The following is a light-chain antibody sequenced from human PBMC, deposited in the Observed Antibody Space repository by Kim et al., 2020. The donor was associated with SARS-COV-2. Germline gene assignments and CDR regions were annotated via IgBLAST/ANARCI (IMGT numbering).Light chain of an antibody. CDR3: QTWGTGIVV. CDR2: LNSDGSQ. V-gene: IGLV4-69*01. J-gene: IGLJ2*01. Sequence: ASVKLTCTLSSGHSSWGIAWHQQQPEKGPRYLMKLNSDGSQSKGDGIPDRFSGSSSGAERYLTISSLQYEDEADYYCQTWGTGIVVFGGGTQLTVL. CDR1: SGHSSWG.